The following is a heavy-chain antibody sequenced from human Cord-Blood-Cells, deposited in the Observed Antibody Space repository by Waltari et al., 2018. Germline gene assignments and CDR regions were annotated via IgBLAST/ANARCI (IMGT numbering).Heavy chain of an antibody. J-gene: IGHJ4*02. CDR2: IYYSGSN. D-gene: IGHD3-3*01. V-gene: IGHV4-59*01. Sequence: QVQLQESGPGLVKPSEPLSLTCTVSGGSISSYYWSWIRQPPGKGLEWIGYIYYSGSNNDTPTLKSRVTLSVDTSKNQFSLELSSVTAADTAVYYCARYDFWSGFQFFDYWGQGTLVTVSS. CDR1: GGSISSYY. CDR3: ARYDFWSGFQFFDY.